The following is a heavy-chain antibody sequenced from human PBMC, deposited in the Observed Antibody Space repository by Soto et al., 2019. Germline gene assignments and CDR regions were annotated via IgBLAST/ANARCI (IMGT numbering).Heavy chain of an antibody. D-gene: IGHD3-22*01. CDR2: ITRSGDYT. CDR1: GFTFSTYA. CDR3: AKVGSYYEQFDHWYFEL. V-gene: IGHV3-23*01. J-gene: IGHJ2*01. Sequence: EVQLLESGGGLVQPGGSLRLSCAASGFTFSTYAMTWVRQALGKGLEWVSAITRSGDYTQYADSVKGRFTISRDNSKNTLYLQMISLRAVDTAVYYCAKVGSYYEQFDHWYFELWGRGTLVTVSS.